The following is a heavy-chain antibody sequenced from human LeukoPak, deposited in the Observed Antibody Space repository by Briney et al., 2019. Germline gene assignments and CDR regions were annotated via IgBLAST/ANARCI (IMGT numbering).Heavy chain of an antibody. V-gene: IGHV3-23*01. CDR3: ARRVLGTGADY. Sequence: GGSLRLSCAASGFTFSSYVMSWVRQAPGKGLEWVSVIGSGGGSTIYADSVKGRFTISRDDSRNTLYLQLNSLRAEDTAVYYCARRVLGTGADYWGQGTLVTVSS. D-gene: IGHD4/OR15-4a*01. CDR2: IGSGGGST. J-gene: IGHJ4*02. CDR1: GFTFSSYV.